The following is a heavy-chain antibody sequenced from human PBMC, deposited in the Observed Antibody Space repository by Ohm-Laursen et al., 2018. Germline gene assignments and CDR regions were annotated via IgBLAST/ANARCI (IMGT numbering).Heavy chain of an antibody. D-gene: IGHD6-13*01. Sequence: SLRLSCAASGFTFSSCGMSWVRQSPGKGLEWVSAISGSGGSTYYADSVKGRFTISRDNSKNTLYLQMNSLRAEDTAVYYCAKVGQQLDNWGQGTLVTVSS. CDR3: AKVGQQLDN. V-gene: IGHV3-23*01. CDR2: ISGSGGST. J-gene: IGHJ4*02. CDR1: GFTFSSCG.